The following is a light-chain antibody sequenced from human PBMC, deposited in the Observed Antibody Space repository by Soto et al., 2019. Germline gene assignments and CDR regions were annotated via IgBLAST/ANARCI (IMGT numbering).Light chain of an antibody. CDR2: GAS. V-gene: IGKV3D-20*02. CDR1: QSVSSSY. J-gene: IGKJ1*01. CDR3: QQRSHWPWT. Sequence: EIVLTQSPGTLSLSPGERATLSCRASQSVSSSYLAWYQQKPGQAPRLLIYGASNRATGIPARFSGSGSGTDFTLTISSLELEDFAVYYCQQRSHWPWTFGQGTKVDI.